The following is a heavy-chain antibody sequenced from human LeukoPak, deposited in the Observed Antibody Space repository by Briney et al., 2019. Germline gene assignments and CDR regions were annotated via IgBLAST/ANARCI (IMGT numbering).Heavy chain of an antibody. CDR3: ASLGPIPDYDFWSGFSSEYFDY. D-gene: IGHD3-3*01. J-gene: IGHJ4*02. CDR1: GFTFSSYW. CDR2: INTDGSST. Sequence: GGSLRLSCAASGFTFSSYWMHWVRQAPGKGLVWVSRINTDGSSTSYADSVKGRFTISRDNAKNTLYLQMNSLRAEDTAVYYCASLGPIPDYDFWSGFSSEYFDYWGQGTLVTVSS. V-gene: IGHV3-74*01.